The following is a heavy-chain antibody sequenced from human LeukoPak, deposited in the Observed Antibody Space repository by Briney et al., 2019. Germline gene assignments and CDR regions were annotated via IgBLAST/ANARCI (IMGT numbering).Heavy chain of an antibody. CDR2: INHSGST. D-gene: IGHD1-1*01. CDR1: GGSFSGYY. J-gene: IGHJ6*03. CDR3: ARIGLSGYYYYMDV. Sequence: SETLSLTCAVYGGSFSGYYWSWIRQPPGKGLEWIGEINHSGSTNYNPSLKSRVTISVDTSKNQFSLKLSSVTAADTAVYYCARIGLSGYYYYMDVWGKGTTATISS. V-gene: IGHV4-34*01.